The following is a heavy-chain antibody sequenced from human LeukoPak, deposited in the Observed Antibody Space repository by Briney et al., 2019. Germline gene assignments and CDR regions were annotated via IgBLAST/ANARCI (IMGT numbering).Heavy chain of an antibody. CDR2: INSDGSST. Sequence: PGGSLRLSCAASGFTFSSYWMHWVRQAPGKGLVWVSRINSDGSSTSYADSVKGRFTISRDNAKNTLYLQMNSPRAEDTAVYYCARADVLRFLEWFNGMDVWGQGTTVTVSS. D-gene: IGHD3-3*01. CDR1: GFTFSSYW. J-gene: IGHJ6*02. CDR3: ARADVLRFLEWFNGMDV. V-gene: IGHV3-74*01.